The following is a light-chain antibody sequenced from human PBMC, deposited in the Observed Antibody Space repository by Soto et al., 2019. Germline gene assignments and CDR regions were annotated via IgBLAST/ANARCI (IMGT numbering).Light chain of an antibody. J-gene: IGKJ1*01. CDR2: KAS. V-gene: IGKV1-5*03. CDR3: QQYGSSPSWT. CDR1: QTISSW. Sequence: DIQMTQSPSTLSGSVGDRVTITCRASQTISSWLAWYQQKPGEAPKLLIYKASTLKSGVPSRFSGSGSGAEFTLTISSLQPDDFAVYYCQQYGSSPSWTFGQGTKVDI.